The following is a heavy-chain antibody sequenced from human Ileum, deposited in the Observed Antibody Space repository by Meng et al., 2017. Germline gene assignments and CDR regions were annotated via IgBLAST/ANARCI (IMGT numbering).Heavy chain of an antibody. CDR3: ARVSSMIMVYGGSYFDY. CDR2: INHSGST. Sequence: QVELQQGGAGLFKPSETLSPTWAVYGGSFSGYYWSWIRQPPGKGLEWIGEINHSGSTNYNPSLKSRVTISVDTSKNQFSLKLSSVTAADTAVYYCARVSSMIMVYGGSYFDYWGQGTLVTVSS. D-gene: IGHD2-8*01. J-gene: IGHJ4*02. CDR1: GGSFSGYY. V-gene: IGHV4-34*01.